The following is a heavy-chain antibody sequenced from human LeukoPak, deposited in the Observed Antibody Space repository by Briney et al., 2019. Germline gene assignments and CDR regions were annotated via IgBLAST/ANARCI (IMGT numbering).Heavy chain of an antibody. D-gene: IGHD2-15*01. CDR2: LYTSGST. V-gene: IGHV4-4*07. J-gene: IGHJ5*02. CDR3: ARGGRSYCSGGSCYRFRFDP. CDR1: GGSISSYY. Sequence: SETLSLTCTVSGGSISSYYWSWIRQPAGKGLEWIGRLYTSGSTNYNPSLKSRVTMSVDTSKNQFSLKLTSMTAADTAVYYCARGGRSYCSGGSCYRFRFDPWGQGTLVTVSS.